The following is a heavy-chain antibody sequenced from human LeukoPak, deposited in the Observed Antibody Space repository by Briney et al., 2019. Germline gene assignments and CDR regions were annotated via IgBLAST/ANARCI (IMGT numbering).Heavy chain of an antibody. D-gene: IGHD3-10*01. Sequence: PGGSLRLSCAASGFTFSRYSMIWVRQAPGKGLEGVSYISTGSRTIYYADSVKGRFTISRDNAKNSLYLQMNSLRDEDTAVYYCARDVERTGGTYYYGSGNPRGWGQGTLVTVSS. CDR3: ARDVERTGGTYYYGSGNPRG. CDR1: GFTFSRYS. CDR2: ISTGSRTI. J-gene: IGHJ4*02. V-gene: IGHV3-48*02.